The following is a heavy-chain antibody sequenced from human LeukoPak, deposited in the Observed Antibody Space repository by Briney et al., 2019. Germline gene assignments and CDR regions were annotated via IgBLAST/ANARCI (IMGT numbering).Heavy chain of an antibody. CDR2: IDPSDSST. Sequence: GESLKISCKGSGYTFSNYYISWVRQMPGKGVEWMGRIDPSDSSTNYSPSFRGRVTMSVDKSISTAYLQWSSLKASDSAMYYCARLPPAIQLWSDYWGQGTLVTVSS. J-gene: IGHJ4*02. V-gene: IGHV5-10-1*01. CDR3: ARLPPAIQLWSDY. D-gene: IGHD5-18*01. CDR1: GYTFSNYY.